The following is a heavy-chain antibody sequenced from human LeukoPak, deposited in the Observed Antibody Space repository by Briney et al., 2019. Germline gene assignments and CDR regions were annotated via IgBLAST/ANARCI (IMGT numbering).Heavy chain of an antibody. CDR1: GFTFSSDW. Sequence: QSGGSLRLSCAASGFTFSSDWMAWVRQAPGNGLEWVANIKQDGGEKFYLDSVKGRFTISRENSRNSLYLQMNSLRAEDTAVYYCARVSAEWLLSYWGQGTLVTVSS. CDR2: IKQDGGEK. J-gene: IGHJ4*02. V-gene: IGHV3-7*01. D-gene: IGHD3-3*01. CDR3: ARVSAEWLLSY.